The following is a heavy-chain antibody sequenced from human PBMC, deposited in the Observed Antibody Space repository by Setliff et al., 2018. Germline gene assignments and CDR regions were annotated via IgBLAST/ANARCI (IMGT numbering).Heavy chain of an antibody. J-gene: IGHJ6*02. CDR1: GFSFSSYA. CDR3: ARDERYNYHYYGMDV. Sequence: PWGSLRLSCVVSGFSFSSYAMHWVRQAPGKGLEWVAVISYDGSNKYYGASVKGRFTISRDNSKNTLYLQMNSLRTEDTAVYYCARDERYNYHYYGMDVWGQGTTVTVSS. CDR2: ISYDGSNK. V-gene: IGHV3-30-3*01. D-gene: IGHD1-1*01.